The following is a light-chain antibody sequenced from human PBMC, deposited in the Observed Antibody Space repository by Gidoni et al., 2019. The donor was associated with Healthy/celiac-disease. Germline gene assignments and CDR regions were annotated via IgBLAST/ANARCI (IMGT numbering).Light chain of an antibody. CDR1: QSISSY. V-gene: IGKV1-39*01. Sequence: DIQMTQSPSSLSASVGDRVTITCRASQSISSYLNWYQQKPGKAPKILIYAASSLQSGVPSRFSGSGSGTDFTLTISSLQPEDFATYYCQQSYSTPLTFGGXTKVEIK. CDR3: QQSYSTPLT. J-gene: IGKJ4*01. CDR2: AAS.